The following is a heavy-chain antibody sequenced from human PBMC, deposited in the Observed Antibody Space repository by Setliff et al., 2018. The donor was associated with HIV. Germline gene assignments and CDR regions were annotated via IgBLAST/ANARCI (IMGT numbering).Heavy chain of an antibody. D-gene: IGHD4-17*01. V-gene: IGHV3-53*01. CDR3: ARGHYGA. J-gene: IGHJ4*02. Sequence: PGGSLRLSCAASGFTVSTSYMRWVRQAPGKGLEWVSVIYSDGSTYYADSVKGRFTVSRDSSRNTLFLQMDSLRADDTAMYYCARGHYGAWGQGTLVTVSS. CDR1: GFTVSTSY. CDR2: IYSDGST.